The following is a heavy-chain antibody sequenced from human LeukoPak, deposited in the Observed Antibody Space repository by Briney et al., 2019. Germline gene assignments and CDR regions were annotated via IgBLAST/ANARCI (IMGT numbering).Heavy chain of an antibody. J-gene: IGHJ4*02. CDR3: ARVRTVAGPYYFDY. V-gene: IGHV3-53*01. CDR1: GFTVSSNY. Sequence: HSGGSLRLSCAASGFTVSSNYMSWVRQAPGKGLEWVSVIYSGGSTYYADSVKGRFTISRDNAKNSLYLQMNSLRAEDTAVYYCARVRTVAGPYYFDYWGQGTLVTVSS. CDR2: IYSGGST. D-gene: IGHD6-19*01.